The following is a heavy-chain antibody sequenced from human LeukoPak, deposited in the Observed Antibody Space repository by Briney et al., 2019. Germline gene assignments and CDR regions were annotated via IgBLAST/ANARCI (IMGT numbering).Heavy chain of an antibody. CDR1: GFTFSSYS. CDR3: AKGEKPYSSSWYGCFDY. J-gene: IGHJ4*02. Sequence: GGSQRLSCAASGFTFSSYSMNWVRQAPGKGLEWVSSISSSSSYIYYADSVKGRFTISRDNAKNSLYLQMNSLRAEDMALYYCAKGEKPYSSSWYGCFDYWGQGILVTVSS. D-gene: IGHD6-13*01. CDR2: ISSSSSYI. V-gene: IGHV3-21*04.